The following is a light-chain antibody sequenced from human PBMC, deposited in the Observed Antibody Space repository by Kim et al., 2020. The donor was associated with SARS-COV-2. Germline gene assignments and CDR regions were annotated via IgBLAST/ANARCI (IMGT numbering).Light chain of an antibody. V-gene: IGKV3-15*01. CDR2: AAS. J-gene: IGKJ1*01. CDR3: QQYNDCPRT. CDR1: RSVSGN. Sequence: ETVMTQSPATLSVSPGERATLFCRADRSVSGNLAWYQHKPGQAPRLLIYAASTRATGIPARFSGSGSGTEFSLTISSLQSEDLAVYYCQQYNDCPRTFGQGTKVDIK.